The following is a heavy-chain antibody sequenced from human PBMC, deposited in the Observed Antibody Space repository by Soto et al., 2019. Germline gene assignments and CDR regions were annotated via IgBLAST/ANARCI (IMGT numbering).Heavy chain of an antibody. D-gene: IGHD1-26*01. CDR2: INGDGSST. Sequence: GGSLRLSCAASGFTFSNYWMHWVRQAPGKGLVWVSRINGDGSSTSYADSVRGRFTISRDNAKNTLYLQMNSLRAEDTAVYYCLVSGNYSFDYWGQGTLVTVSS. CDR3: LVSGNYSFDY. V-gene: IGHV3-74*01. J-gene: IGHJ4*02. CDR1: GFTFSNYW.